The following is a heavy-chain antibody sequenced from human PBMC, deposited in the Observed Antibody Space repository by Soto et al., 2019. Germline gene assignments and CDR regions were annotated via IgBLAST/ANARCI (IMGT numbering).Heavy chain of an antibody. CDR3: ARDGAMVRGVIGLYYFDY. D-gene: IGHD3-10*01. V-gene: IGHV3-30-3*01. Sequence: QVQLVESGGGVVQPGRSLRLSCAASGFTFSSYAMHWVRQAPGKGLEWVAVVSYDGSNKYYADSVKGRFTISRDNSKNTLYLHMNSLRAEDTAVYYCARDGAMVRGVIGLYYFDYWGPGTLVTVSS. CDR1: GFTFSSYA. J-gene: IGHJ4*02. CDR2: VSYDGSNK.